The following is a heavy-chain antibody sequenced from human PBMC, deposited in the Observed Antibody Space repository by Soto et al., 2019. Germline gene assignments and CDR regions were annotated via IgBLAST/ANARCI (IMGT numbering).Heavy chain of an antibody. J-gene: IGHJ4*02. CDR2: IYHSGST. CDR1: GGSISSGGYS. D-gene: IGHD1-26*01. Sequence: PSETLSLTCAVSGGSISSGGYSWSWIRQPPGKGLEWIGYIYHSGSTYYNPSLKSRVTISVDRSKNQFSLRLRSVSAADTAVYYCASGGSYFGYRGQGTLVTVSS. V-gene: IGHV4-30-2*01. CDR3: ASGGSYFGY.